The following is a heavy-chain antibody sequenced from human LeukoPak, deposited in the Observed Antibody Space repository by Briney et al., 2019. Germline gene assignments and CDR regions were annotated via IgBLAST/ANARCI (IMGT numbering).Heavy chain of an antibody. Sequence: GGSLRLSCAASGFTFSRYGMYWVRQTPGKGLEWVAVISSDETERYYADSVRRRFTISRDNSKNTLYLQMNTLRADDTAVYYCAKDQEQQLVRDYYYYGMDVWGQGATVTVSS. D-gene: IGHD6-13*01. J-gene: IGHJ6*02. CDR3: AKDQEQQLVRDYYYYGMDV. CDR1: GFTFSRYG. V-gene: IGHV3-30*18. CDR2: ISSDETER.